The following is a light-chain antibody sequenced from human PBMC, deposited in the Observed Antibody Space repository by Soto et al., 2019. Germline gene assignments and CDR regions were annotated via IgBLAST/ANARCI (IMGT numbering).Light chain of an antibody. V-gene: IGLV4-69*01. CDR2: LNSDGSH. J-gene: IGLJ3*02. CDR1: SGHSSYA. CDR3: QTWGTGAWV. Sequence: QLVLTQSPSASASLGASVKLTCTLSSGHSSYAIAWYHQQPEKGPRYLMNLNSDGSHSKGDGIPDRFSGSSSGAEHYLTISSLQSEDEADYYCQTWGTGAWVFGGGTKLTVL.